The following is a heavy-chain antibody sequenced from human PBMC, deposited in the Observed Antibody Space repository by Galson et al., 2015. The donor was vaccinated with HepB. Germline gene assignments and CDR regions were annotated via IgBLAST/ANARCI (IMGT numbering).Heavy chain of an antibody. CDR2: ISYDGSNK. CDR1: GFTFSSYG. Sequence: SLRLSCAASGFTFSSYGMHWVRQAPGRGLEWVAVISYDGSNKYYADSVKGRFTISRDNSKNTLYLQMNSLRAEDTAVYYCAKDRGGARLYCSGGSCYTYYYGMDVWGQGTTVTVSS. CDR3: AKDRGGARLYCSGGSCYTYYYGMDV. V-gene: IGHV3-30*18. D-gene: IGHD2-15*01. J-gene: IGHJ6*02.